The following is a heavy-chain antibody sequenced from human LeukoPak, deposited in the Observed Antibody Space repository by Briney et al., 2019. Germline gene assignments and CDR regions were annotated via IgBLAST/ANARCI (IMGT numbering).Heavy chain of an antibody. CDR2: TNQDGSEK. CDR1: GFTFNTYW. Sequence: GGSLRLSCAASGFTFNTYWMSWVRQAPGKGLEWVANTNQDGSEKYYVDSVKGRFTISRDKAKNSLYLQMTSLRAEDTAVYYCARGGWYYFDYWGQGTLVTVSS. D-gene: IGHD6-19*01. J-gene: IGHJ4*02. V-gene: IGHV3-7*01. CDR3: ARGGWYYFDY.